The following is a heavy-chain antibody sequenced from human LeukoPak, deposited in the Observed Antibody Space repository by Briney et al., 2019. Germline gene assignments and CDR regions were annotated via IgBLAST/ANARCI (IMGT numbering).Heavy chain of an antibody. J-gene: IGHJ4*02. CDR3: ARTDDYGDPFDY. D-gene: IGHD4-17*01. Sequence: RGSLRLSCAASGFTFSSYWMSWVRQAPGKGLEWVANINQDGSEKYFVDSVKGRFTISRDNAKNSLYLQMNSLRAEDTAVYYCARTDDYGDPFDYWGQGTLVTVSS. V-gene: IGHV3-7*01. CDR1: GFTFSSYW. CDR2: INQDGSEK.